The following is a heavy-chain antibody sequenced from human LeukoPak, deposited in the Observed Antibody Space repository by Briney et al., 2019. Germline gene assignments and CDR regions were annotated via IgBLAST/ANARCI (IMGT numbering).Heavy chain of an antibody. CDR1: GFTFSSYW. CDR2: IKQDGSEK. V-gene: IGHV3-7*01. J-gene: IGHJ4*02. D-gene: IGHD2-2*01. CDR3: ARLYCSTISCLCFDY. Sequence: GGSLRLSCAASGFTFSSYWMSGVRQAPGKGLEWVANIKQDGSEKYSVDSVKGRFTISRDNAKNSLYLQMNSLRGEDTAVYYCARLYCSTISCLCFDYWGQGTLVTVSS.